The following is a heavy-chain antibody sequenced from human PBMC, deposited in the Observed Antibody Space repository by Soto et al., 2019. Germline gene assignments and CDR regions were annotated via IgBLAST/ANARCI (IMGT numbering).Heavy chain of an antibody. CDR3: ARGYCTTSICDPWFDP. Sequence: GESLKISCTGVGYSFTSYWIGWVRQMPGKGLEWMGTIYPGDSDTRYSPSFQGQVTISADKSITTAYLQWSSLKASDTAMYYCARGYCTTSICDPWFDPWGQGTLVTV. J-gene: IGHJ5*02. V-gene: IGHV5-51*01. CDR1: GYSFTSYW. D-gene: IGHD2-8*01. CDR2: IYPGDSDT.